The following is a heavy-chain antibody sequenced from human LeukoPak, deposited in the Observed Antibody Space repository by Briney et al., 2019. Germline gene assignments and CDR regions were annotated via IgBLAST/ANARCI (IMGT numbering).Heavy chain of an antibody. CDR2: ISSSSSYI. V-gene: IGHV3-21*01. CDR1: GFTFSSYS. D-gene: IGHD3-10*01. J-gene: IGHJ6*03. CDR3: ARDGVMLRGGLPFYYYYYMAV. Sequence: PGGSLRLSCAASGFTFSSYSMNWVRQAPGKGLEWVSSISSSSSYIYYADSVKGRFTISRDNAKNSLYLQMNSLRAEDTAVYYCARDGVMLRGGLPFYYYYYMAVWGKGTTVTVSS.